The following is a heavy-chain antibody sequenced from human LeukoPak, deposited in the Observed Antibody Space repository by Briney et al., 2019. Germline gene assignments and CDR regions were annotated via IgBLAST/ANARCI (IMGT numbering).Heavy chain of an antibody. J-gene: IGHJ4*02. CDR1: GYTFTDYY. Sequence: VASVKVSCKASGYTFTDYYMHWARQAPGQGLEWMGWINPNSGATNCAQKFQGRVTMTRDTSITTVYMELSRLTSDDTAVYFCARAQFSASYYFANWGQGTLVTVSS. V-gene: IGHV1-2*02. D-gene: IGHD1-26*01. CDR2: INPNSGAT. CDR3: ARAQFSASYYFAN.